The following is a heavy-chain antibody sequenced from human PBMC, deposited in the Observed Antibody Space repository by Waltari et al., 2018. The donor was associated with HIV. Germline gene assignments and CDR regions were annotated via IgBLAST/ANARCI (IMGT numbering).Heavy chain of an antibody. Sequence: QVQLQQWGAGLLKPSETLSLTCAVYGGSFSGYYWSWIRQPPGKGLEWIGEINHSGSTNYNPSLKSRVTISVDTSKNQFSLKLSSVTAADTAVYYCARGTGLRSAHFDYWGQGTLVTVSS. CDR3: ARGTGLRSAHFDY. D-gene: IGHD6-13*01. CDR1: GGSFSGYY. J-gene: IGHJ4*02. V-gene: IGHV4-34*01. CDR2: INHSGST.